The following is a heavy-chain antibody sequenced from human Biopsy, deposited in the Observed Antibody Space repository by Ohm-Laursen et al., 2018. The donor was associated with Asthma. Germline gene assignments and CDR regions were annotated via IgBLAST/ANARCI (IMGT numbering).Heavy chain of an antibody. CDR2: ISYGGKT. J-gene: IGHJ6*02. V-gene: IGHV4-39*01. CDR1: GGSMTPTSHY. D-gene: IGHD3-3*01. Sequence: SETLSLTCVVSGGSMTPTSHYWDWIRQAPGKGLEWIGHISYGGKTSYNPSLKNRVTISRDTSKNQLSLRLTSVTAADTAVYFCARRITIFGVVQKDHGMDAWGQGTTVIVSS. CDR3: ARRITIFGVVQKDHGMDA.